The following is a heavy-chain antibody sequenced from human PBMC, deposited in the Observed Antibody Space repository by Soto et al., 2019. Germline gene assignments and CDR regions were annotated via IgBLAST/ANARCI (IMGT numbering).Heavy chain of an antibody. CDR3: AKDFEYYDTSGYSGY. J-gene: IGHJ4*02. CDR2: ISGSGGNT. CDR1: GFTFSSYA. V-gene: IGHV3-23*01. D-gene: IGHD3-22*01. Sequence: GGSLRLSCAASGFTFSSYAMSWVRQAPGKGLEWVSAISGSGGNTYYADSVKGRFTISRDNSKNTLYLQMNSLRAEDTAVYYCAKDFEYYDTSGYSGYWGQGTLVTVSS.